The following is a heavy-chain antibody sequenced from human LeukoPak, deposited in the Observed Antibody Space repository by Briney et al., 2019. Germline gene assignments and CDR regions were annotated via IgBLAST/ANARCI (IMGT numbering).Heavy chain of an antibody. V-gene: IGHV4-34*01. Sequence: SETLSLTCTVSGGSISGYYWSWIRQPPGKGLEWIGEINHSGSTNYNPSLKSRVTISVDTSKNQFSLKLSSVTAADTAVYYCARQDVLRYFDVDYWGQGTLVTVSS. J-gene: IGHJ4*02. D-gene: IGHD3-9*01. CDR2: INHSGST. CDR3: ARQDVLRYFDVDY. CDR1: GGSISGYY.